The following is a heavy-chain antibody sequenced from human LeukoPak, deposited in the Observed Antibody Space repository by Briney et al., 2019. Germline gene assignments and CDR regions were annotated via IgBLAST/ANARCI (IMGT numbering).Heavy chain of an antibody. Sequence: ASVKVSCKASGYTFTSYCMSWVRQAPGQGLERMGTINPTGGTTRNAQNFQGRVTMTRDTSTSTVYMELSSLSSEDTAMYYCARLDSSWYYYWGQGTLVTVSS. CDR1: GYTFTSYC. J-gene: IGHJ4*02. CDR2: INPTGGTT. CDR3: ARLDSSWYYY. D-gene: IGHD6-13*01. V-gene: IGHV1-46*01.